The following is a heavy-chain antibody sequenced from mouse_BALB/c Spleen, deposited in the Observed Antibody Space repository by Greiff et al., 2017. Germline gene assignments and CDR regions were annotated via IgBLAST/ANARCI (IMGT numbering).Heavy chain of an antibody. CDR1: GDSITSGY. Sequence: DVKLVESGPSLVKPSQTLSLTCSVTGDSITSGYWNWIRKFPGNKLEYMGYISYSGSTYYNPSLKSRISITRDTSKNQYYLQLNSVTTEDTATYYCARSDLGYDGYYYAMDYWGQGTSVTVSS. CDR2: ISYSGST. CDR3: ARSDLGYDGYYYAMDY. V-gene: IGHV3-8*02. J-gene: IGHJ4*01. D-gene: IGHD2-3*01.